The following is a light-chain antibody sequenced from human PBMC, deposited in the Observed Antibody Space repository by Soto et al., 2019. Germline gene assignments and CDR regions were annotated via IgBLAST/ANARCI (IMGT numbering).Light chain of an antibody. CDR2: VAS. V-gene: IGKV3-20*01. J-gene: IGKJ1*01. Sequence: EIVLTQSPGTLSLSPGERATLSCRASQSVSSSYLAWYQQRPGQAPRLLIYVASNRATGIPDRFSGSGYGTDFILTISSMEHQDVSVYYCQQQGSSPPWTFGQGTKVEIK. CDR3: QQQGSSPPWT. CDR1: QSVSSSY.